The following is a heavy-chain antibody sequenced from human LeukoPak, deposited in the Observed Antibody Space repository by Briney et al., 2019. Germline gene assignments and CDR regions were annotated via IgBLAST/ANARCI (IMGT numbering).Heavy chain of an antibody. D-gene: IGHD5-18*01. CDR1: GGTFSSYT. V-gene: IGHV1-69*04. CDR2: IIPIFGIA. CDR3: ARELMDTAMVTGFGY. J-gene: IGHJ4*02. Sequence: SVKVSCKASGGTFSSYTISWVRQAPGQGLEWMGRIIPIFGIANYAQKFQGRVTITADKSTSTAYMELSSLRSEDTAVYYCARELMDTAMVTGFGYWGQGTLVTVSS.